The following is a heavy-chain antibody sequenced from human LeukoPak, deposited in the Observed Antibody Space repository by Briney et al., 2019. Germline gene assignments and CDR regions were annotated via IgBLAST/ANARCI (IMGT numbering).Heavy chain of an antibody. CDR2: IYPGDSDT. J-gene: IGHJ4*02. CDR1: GYSFTSHW. CDR3: ARQSDYGGTTGDY. Sequence: KGGESLKISCKGSGYSFTSHWIGWVRQMPGKGLEWMGIIYPGDSDTSYSPSFQGQVTISADKSISTAYLQWSSLKASDTAMYYCARQSDYGGTTGDYWGQGTLVTVSS. D-gene: IGHD4-23*01. V-gene: IGHV5-51*01.